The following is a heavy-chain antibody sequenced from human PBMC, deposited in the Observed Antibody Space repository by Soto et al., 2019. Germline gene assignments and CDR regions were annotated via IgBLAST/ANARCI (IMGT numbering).Heavy chain of an antibody. CDR3: AIYINSDNYYALDS. V-gene: IGHV4-59*01. CDR1: GGSISSYY. D-gene: IGHD3-22*01. Sequence: PSETLSLTCTVSGGSISSYYWSWIRQPPGEGLEWIGYIYYSGSTNYNPSLKSRVIISVDTSKNQFSLQLSSVTAADTAVYYCAIYINSDNYYALDSWGQGSLVTVSS. J-gene: IGHJ4*02. CDR2: IYYSGST.